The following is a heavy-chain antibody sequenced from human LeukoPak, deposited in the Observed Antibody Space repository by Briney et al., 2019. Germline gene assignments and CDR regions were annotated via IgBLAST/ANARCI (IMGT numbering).Heavy chain of an antibody. J-gene: IGHJ4*02. CDR1: GYSITSAYY. D-gene: IGHD2-2*01. CDR3: ARVARCTSCFEVDY. V-gene: IGHV4-38-2*02. CDR2: FSLKGST. Sequence: PSETLSLTCTVSGYSITSAYYWGWIRQPPGKGLEWIGSFSLKGSTYYNQSLKRRVTIAVDTSKNQFSLTLSSVTAADTAVYYCARVARCTSCFEVDYWGQGTLVTVSS.